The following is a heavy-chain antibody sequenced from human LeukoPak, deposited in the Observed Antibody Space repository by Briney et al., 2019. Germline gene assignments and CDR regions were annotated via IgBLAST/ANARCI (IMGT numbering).Heavy chain of an antibody. CDR2: ISSSSSSI. D-gene: IGHD6-19*01. V-gene: IGHV3-21*01. CDR3: AGSLRGGGWYMY. Sequence: GWSLRLSCAASGFTFSTYSMNWVRQAPRKGLEWVSSISSSSSSIYYSDSVKGRFTVSRDNAKSSLFLQMNSLRDEDTAVYYCAGSLRGGGWYMYWGQGTLVTVSS. J-gene: IGHJ4*02. CDR1: GFTFSTYS.